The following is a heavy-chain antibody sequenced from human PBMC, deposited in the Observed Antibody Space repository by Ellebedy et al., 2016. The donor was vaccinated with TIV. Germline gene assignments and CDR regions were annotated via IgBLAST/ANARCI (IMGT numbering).Heavy chain of an antibody. V-gene: IGHV3-30*11. Sequence: GESLKISCAASGFTFSSYAMHWVRQAPGKGLEWVAVISYDGSNKYYADSVKGRFTISRDNSKNTLYLQMNSLRAEDTAVYYCARGGLLWFGEFPDWGQGTLVTVSS. J-gene: IGHJ4*02. D-gene: IGHD3-10*01. CDR1: GFTFSSYA. CDR2: ISYDGSNK. CDR3: ARGGLLWFGEFPD.